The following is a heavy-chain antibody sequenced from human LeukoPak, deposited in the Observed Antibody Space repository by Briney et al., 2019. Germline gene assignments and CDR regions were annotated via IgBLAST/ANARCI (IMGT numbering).Heavy chain of an antibody. J-gene: IGHJ4*02. CDR1: GYTFTSYT. D-gene: IGHD3-10*02. V-gene: IGHV1-3*01. CDR2: INGGNGNR. Sequence: GASVKVSCKASGYTFTSYTVHWVRQAPGQRLEWMGWINGGNGNRQYSQKFQGRLTITRDTSASAAYLELSSLTSEDTAVYYCARDIFGSSRPSDYWGQGTLVTVSP. CDR3: ARDIFGSSRPSDY.